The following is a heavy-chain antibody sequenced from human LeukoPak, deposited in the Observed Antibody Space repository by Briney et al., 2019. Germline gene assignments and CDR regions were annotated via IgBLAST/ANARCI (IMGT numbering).Heavy chain of an antibody. D-gene: IGHD2-2*01. CDR1: GLTFSSYW. V-gene: IGHV3-7*01. J-gene: IGHJ4*02. CDR3: ARDAGCSSTSCFNFDY. Sequence: GGSLRLSCAASGLTFSSYWMSWVRQAPGKGLEWVAHINQDGSEKYYVDSVKGRFTISRDNAKNSLYLQMNSLRAEDTAVYYCARDAGCSSTSCFNFDYWGQGTLVTVSS. CDR2: INQDGSEK.